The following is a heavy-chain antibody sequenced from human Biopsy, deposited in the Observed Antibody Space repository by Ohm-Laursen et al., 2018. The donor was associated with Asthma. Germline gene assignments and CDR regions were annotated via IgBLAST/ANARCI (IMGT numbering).Heavy chain of an antibody. CDR1: GGSISTYY. Sequence: TLSLTCTVSGGSISTYYWGWIRQPPGKGLEWIGYIYYSGSTNYNPSLKSRVTISVDTSKNQFSLRLISVTAADTAVYYCARAQDYYDSRGYYRSFDYWGQGTLVTVSS. D-gene: IGHD3-22*01. CDR3: ARAQDYYDSRGYYRSFDY. J-gene: IGHJ4*02. V-gene: IGHV4-59*01. CDR2: IYYSGST.